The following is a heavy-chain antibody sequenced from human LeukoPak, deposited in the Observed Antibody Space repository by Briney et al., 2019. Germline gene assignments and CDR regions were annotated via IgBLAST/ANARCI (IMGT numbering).Heavy chain of an antibody. CDR1: GGSFSGYY. V-gene: IGHV4-34*01. J-gene: IGHJ6*03. CDR2: INHSGST. D-gene: IGHD2/OR15-2a*01. CDR3: ARGVIRYYYMDV. Sequence: SETLSLTCAVYGGSFSGYYWSWIRQPLGKGLEWIGEINHSGSTNYNPSLKSRVTISVDTSKNQFSLKLSSVTAADTAVYYCARGVIRYYYMDVWGKGTTVTVSS.